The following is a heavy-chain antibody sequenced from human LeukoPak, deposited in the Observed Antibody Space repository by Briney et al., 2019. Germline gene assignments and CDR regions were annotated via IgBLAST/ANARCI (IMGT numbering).Heavy chain of an antibody. CDR3: ARASGPFDY. CDR2: IWNDGSNK. D-gene: IGHD3-10*01. Sequence: GRSLRLSCAASGFTFSIYGMHWVRQAPGKGLEWVAVIWNDGSNKYYADSVKGRFTISRDNSKNTTYLQMNSLRAEDTAVYSCARASGPFDYWGQGTLVTVSS. CDR1: GFTFSIYG. V-gene: IGHV3-33*01. J-gene: IGHJ4*02.